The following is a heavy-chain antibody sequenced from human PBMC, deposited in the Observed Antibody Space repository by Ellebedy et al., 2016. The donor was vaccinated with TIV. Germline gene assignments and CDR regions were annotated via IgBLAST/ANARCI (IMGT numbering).Heavy chain of an antibody. V-gene: IGHV3-33*01. CDR2: IWYDGSDK. D-gene: IGHD5-12*01. CDR1: GFTFSSYG. Sequence: GESLKISXAASGFTFSSYGMHWVRQAPGKGLEWVAVIWYDGSDKYYADSVKGRFTISRDNSKNTLYLQMNSLRAEDTAVYYCAREEWLNWYFDLWGRGTLVTVSS. J-gene: IGHJ2*01. CDR3: AREEWLNWYFDL.